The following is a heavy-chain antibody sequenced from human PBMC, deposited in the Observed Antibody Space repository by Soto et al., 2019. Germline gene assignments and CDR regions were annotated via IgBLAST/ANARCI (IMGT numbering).Heavy chain of an antibody. J-gene: IGHJ6*02. CDR2: MKPDDGGP. V-gene: IGHV1-2*02. D-gene: IGHD5-12*01. CDR3: VRDLRRQWQRLDPVTYTGMDV. CDR1: GYILSDYC. Sequence: GASGKVSCKSPGYILSDYCIHWVRQAPGQGLEWLGWMKPDDGGPNYAQNFQGRVIMTRDTSTGTDYMELTRLTSDDTAVYFCVRDLRRQWQRLDPVTYTGMDVWGQGTTVTVYS.